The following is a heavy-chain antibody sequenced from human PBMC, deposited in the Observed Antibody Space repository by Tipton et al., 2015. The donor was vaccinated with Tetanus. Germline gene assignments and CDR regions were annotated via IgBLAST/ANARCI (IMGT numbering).Heavy chain of an antibody. D-gene: IGHD1-26*01. CDR3: AGGGSYLGIYYYYAMDV. J-gene: IGHJ6*01. Sequence: QSGPEVKKPGSSVKVSCKASGDTSSSYAISWMRQAPGQGLEWMGGIIPSLGSTTYAPNFQGRITITADEATTTAYMEVSSLTSADTSVFYCAGGGSYLGIYYYYAMDVWGQGTTVTVSS. CDR1: GDTSSSYA. CDR2: IIPSLGST. V-gene: IGHV1-69*01.